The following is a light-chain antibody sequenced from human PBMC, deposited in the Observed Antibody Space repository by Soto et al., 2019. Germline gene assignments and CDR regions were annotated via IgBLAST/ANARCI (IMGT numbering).Light chain of an antibody. CDR1: QSVDIS. J-gene: IGKJ1*01. V-gene: IGKV3-15*01. Sequence: ILLTQSPATLSVSPGERVILSCRASQSVDISLAWYQQKPGQAPRLLIYGASTRATDMPGTFSGRGSGTEFTLTITSLRPEDFGVYYCQLYRSWPRPFAQGTKVDI. CDR3: QLYRSWPRP. CDR2: GAS.